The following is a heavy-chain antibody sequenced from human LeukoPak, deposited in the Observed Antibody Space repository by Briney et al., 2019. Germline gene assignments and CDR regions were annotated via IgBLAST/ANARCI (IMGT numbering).Heavy chain of an antibody. CDR1: GFTFSDYY. V-gene: IGHV3-53*01. CDR3: ARGPPYYYDSSGLNWFDP. CDR2: LYSGGNT. D-gene: IGHD3-22*01. Sequence: GGSLRLSCAASGFTFSDYYMSWVRQAPGKGLEWVSVLYSGGNTYYTDSVKGRFAISRDYSRNTVYLQMNSLRAEDTAVYYCARGPPYYYDSSGLNWFDPWGQGTLVTVSS. J-gene: IGHJ5*02.